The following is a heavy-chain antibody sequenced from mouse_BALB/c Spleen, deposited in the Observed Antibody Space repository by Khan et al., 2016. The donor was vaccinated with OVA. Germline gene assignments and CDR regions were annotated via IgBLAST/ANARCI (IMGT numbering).Heavy chain of an antibody. Sequence: QVQLKESGPGLVQPSQSLSITCTVSGFSLTTYGVHWVRQSPGKGLEWLGVIWSGGITDYNAPFISRLSISKDNSKSQVFFKMNSLQANDTAIYYWARNYDYDEGLAYWGQGTLVTVSA. CDR3: ARNYDYDEGLAY. CDR1: GFSLTTYG. J-gene: IGHJ3*01. CDR2: IWSGGIT. D-gene: IGHD2-4*01. V-gene: IGHV2-2*02.